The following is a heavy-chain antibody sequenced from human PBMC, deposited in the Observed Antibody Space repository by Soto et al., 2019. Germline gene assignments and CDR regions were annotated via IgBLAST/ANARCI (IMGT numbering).Heavy chain of an antibody. CDR2: IYSGGAT. CDR3: ASQSSEWLLFAS. CDR1: GFPVSSNY. D-gene: IGHD5-12*01. J-gene: IGHJ4*02. V-gene: IGHV3-66*04. Sequence: GGSLRLSCAASGFPVSSNYMTWVRQAPGKGLEWVSVIYSGGATYYADSVKGRFTISRDNSKNTLYLQMNSLRAEDTAVYYCASQSSEWLLFASWGQGTLVTV.